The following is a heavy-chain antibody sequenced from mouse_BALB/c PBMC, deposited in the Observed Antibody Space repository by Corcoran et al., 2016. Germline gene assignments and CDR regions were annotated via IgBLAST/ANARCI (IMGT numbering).Heavy chain of an antibody. J-gene: IGHJ2*01. CDR3: ARMKALTGTLDY. CDR2: LWWDDDK. CDR1: GFSLSTSGMG. Sequence: QVTLKESGPGILQPSQTLSLTCSFSGFSLSTSGMGVGWIRQPSGKGLEWLAHLWWDDDKRYNPALKSRLTISKDTSSNQVFLKIARVDTAETATYYCARMKALTGTLDYWCQGTTLTVSS. V-gene: IGHV8-8*01. D-gene: IGHD4-1*01.